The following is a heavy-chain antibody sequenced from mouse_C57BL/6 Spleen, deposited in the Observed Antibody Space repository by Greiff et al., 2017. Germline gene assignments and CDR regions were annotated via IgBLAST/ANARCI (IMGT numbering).Heavy chain of an antibody. CDR1: GYTFTSYG. J-gene: IGHJ4*01. D-gene: IGHD1-1*01. V-gene: IGHV1-81*01. Sequence: QVQLKQSGAELARPGASVKLSCKASGYTFTSYGMSWVKQRTGQGLEWIGEIYPRRGDTYYNEKFKGKATLTADKSSSTAYMELRSLTSEDSAVYCCARFEYVSSFYAMDYWGQGTAVTVSS. CDR3: ARFEYVSSFYAMDY. CDR2: IYPRRGDT.